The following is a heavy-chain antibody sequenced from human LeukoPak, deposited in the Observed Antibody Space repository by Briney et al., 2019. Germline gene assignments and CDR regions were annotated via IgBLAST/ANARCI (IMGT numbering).Heavy chain of an antibody. CDR1: GYTFTGYY. D-gene: IGHD2-15*01. CDR3: ARGCPDELLALASFDY. J-gene: IGHJ4*02. V-gene: IGHV1-2*02. Sequence: ASVNVSCRASGYTFTGYYMHWVRQAPGQGLEWMGWINPNSGGTNYAQKFQGRVTMTRDTSISTAYMELSRLRSDDTAVYYCARGCPDELLALASFDYWGQGTLVTVSS. CDR2: INPNSGGT.